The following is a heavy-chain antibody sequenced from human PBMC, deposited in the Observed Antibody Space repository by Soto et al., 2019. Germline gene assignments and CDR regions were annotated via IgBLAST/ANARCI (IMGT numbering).Heavy chain of an antibody. CDR2: IYHSGST. J-gene: IGHJ6*03. D-gene: IGHD3-16*01. CDR3: ASTFGGISSSIYYMDV. CDR1: SGSISSSNW. Sequence: QVQLQVSGPGLVKPSATLSLTCAVSSGSISSSNWWSWVRQPPGKGLEWIGQIYHSGSTDYNPSLKRRVTISVDKSKNQLSLKLSSVTAADTAVYYCASTFGGISSSIYYMDVWGKGTTVTVSS. V-gene: IGHV4-4*02.